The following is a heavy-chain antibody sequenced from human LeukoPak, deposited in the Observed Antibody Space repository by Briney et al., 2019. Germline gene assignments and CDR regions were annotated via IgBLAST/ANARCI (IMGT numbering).Heavy chain of an antibody. CDR3: ARAGIQLWLPFDY. V-gene: IGHV3-74*01. CDR1: GFTFSSYW. Sequence: GGSLRLSSAASGFTFSSYWMHWVRQAPGKGLVWVSRINSDGSSTSYADSVKGRFTISRDNAKNTLYLQMNSLRAEDTAVYYCARAGIQLWLPFDYWGQGTLVTVSS. CDR2: INSDGSST. D-gene: IGHD5-18*01. J-gene: IGHJ4*02.